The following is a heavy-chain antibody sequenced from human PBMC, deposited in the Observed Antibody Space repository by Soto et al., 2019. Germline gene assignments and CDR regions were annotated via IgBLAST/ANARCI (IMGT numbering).Heavy chain of an antibody. CDR1: GFTFSSYG. CDR2: ISYDGSNK. D-gene: IGHD3-22*01. V-gene: IGHV3-30*18. Sequence: LRLSCAASGFTFSSYGMHWVRQAPGKGLEWVAVISYDGSNKYYADSVKGRFTISRDNSKNTLYLQMNSLRAEDTAVYYCAKDSMDYYDSSRYYSGGVYFDYWGQGTLVTVSS. J-gene: IGHJ4*02. CDR3: AKDSMDYYDSSRYYSGGVYFDY.